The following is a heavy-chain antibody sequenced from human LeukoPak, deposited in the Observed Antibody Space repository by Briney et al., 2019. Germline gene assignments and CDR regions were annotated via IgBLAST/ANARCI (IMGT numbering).Heavy chain of an antibody. CDR3: ARPRYCSGGSCYLYYYYYMDV. Sequence: SETLSLTCAVYGGSFSGYYWSWIRQPPGKGLEWIGVINHSGSTNYNPSLKSRVTISVDTSKNQFSLKLSSVTAADTAVYYCARPRYCSGGSCYLYYYYYMDVWGKGTTVTASS. CDR2: INHSGST. J-gene: IGHJ6*03. V-gene: IGHV4-34*01. D-gene: IGHD2-15*01. CDR1: GGSFSGYY.